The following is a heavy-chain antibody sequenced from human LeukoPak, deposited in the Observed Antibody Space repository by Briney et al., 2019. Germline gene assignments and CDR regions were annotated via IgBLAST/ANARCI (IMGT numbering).Heavy chain of an antibody. Sequence: GGSLRLSCAASGFTFSSYSMNWVRQAPGKGLEWVSSISSSSSYIYYADSVKGRFTISRDNAKNSLYLQMNSLRAEDTAVYYCARDPSYYDSSGCDYWGQGTLVTVSS. CDR2: ISSSSSYI. CDR1: GFTFSSYS. V-gene: IGHV3-21*01. CDR3: ARDPSYYDSSGCDY. J-gene: IGHJ4*02. D-gene: IGHD3-22*01.